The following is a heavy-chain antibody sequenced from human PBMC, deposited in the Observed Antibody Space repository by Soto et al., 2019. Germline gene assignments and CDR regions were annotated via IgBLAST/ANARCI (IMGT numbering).Heavy chain of an antibody. CDR1: GFTFSNAW. V-gene: IGHV3-15*01. CDR3: TTDPEIRFLEWFDY. CDR2: IKSKTDGGTT. J-gene: IGHJ4*02. D-gene: IGHD3-3*01. Sequence: GGSLRLSCAASGFTFSNAWMSWVRQAPGKGLEWVGRIKSKTDGGTTDYAAPVKGRFTISRDDSKNTLYLQMNSLKTEDTAVYYCTTDPEIRFLEWFDYWGQGTLVTVSS.